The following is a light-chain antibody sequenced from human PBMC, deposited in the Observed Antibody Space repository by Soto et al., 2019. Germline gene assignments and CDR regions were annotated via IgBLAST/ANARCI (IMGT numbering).Light chain of an antibody. V-gene: IGKV3-11*01. Sequence: DIVLTQSPPPLSSSPGERATLSCRASQSVSSYLAWYQQKPGQAPRLLIYDASNRATAIPARFSGSGSGTDFTLTISSLEPEDFAVYYCQQRSNWPTFGQGTRLEIK. CDR3: QQRSNWPT. CDR1: QSVSSY. J-gene: IGKJ5*01. CDR2: DAS.